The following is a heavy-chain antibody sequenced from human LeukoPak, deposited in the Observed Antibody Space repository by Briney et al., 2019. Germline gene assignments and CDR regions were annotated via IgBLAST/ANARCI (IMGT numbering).Heavy chain of an antibody. J-gene: IGHJ4*02. CDR1: GFTFSSYG. Sequence: GGSLRLSCAASGFTFSSYGMHWVRRAPGKGLEGVAFIRYDGSNKYYADSVKGRFTISRDNSKNTLYLQMNSLRAEDTAVYYCKHGSYFDYWGQGTLITVSS. D-gene: IGHD1-26*01. CDR3: KHGSYFDY. CDR2: IRYDGSNK. V-gene: IGHV3-30*02.